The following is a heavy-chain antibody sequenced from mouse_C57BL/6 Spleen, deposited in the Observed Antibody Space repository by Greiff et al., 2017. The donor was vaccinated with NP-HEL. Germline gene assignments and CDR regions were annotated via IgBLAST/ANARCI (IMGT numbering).Heavy chain of an antibody. CDR2: IDPEDGDT. J-gene: IGHJ2*01. V-gene: IGHV14-2*01. Sequence: VQLQQSGAELVKPGASVKLSCTASGFNIKDYYMHWVKQRTEQGLEWIGRIDPEDGDTIYAPKFQGKATITADTSSNTAYPQFNCLTTEDTAVVYCPRNPVLESNYVGYWGQGTTLTVSS. D-gene: IGHD1-3*01. CDR1: GFNIKDYY. CDR3: PRNPVLESNYVGY.